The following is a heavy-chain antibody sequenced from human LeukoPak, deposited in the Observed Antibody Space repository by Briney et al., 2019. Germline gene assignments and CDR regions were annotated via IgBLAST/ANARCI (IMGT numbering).Heavy chain of an antibody. V-gene: IGHV3-48*01. Sequence: GGSLRLSCTASGFTFSHYPMHWVRQAPGKGLEWVSYITGYSSIIYYADSLKGRFIISRDNAKSSLYLQMNSLGAEDTAVYYCARVQGDFGDYVIDSWGQGTLVTVSS. D-gene: IGHD4-17*01. CDR1: GFTFSHYP. CDR2: ITGYSSII. J-gene: IGHJ4*02. CDR3: ARVQGDFGDYVIDS.